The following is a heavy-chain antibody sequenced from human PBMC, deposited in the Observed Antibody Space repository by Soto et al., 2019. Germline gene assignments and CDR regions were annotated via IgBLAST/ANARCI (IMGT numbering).Heavy chain of an antibody. D-gene: IGHD3-22*01. CDR2: IHYSGTT. J-gene: IGHJ2*01. Sequence: WTWIRQTPGKGLEWIGNIHYSGTTTYNPSLKNRVSFSVDTSRNQFSLRLASMTAADTAVYFCAREGKYDHSGSYFFQTLNFWGRGTLVTVSS. CDR3: AREGKYDHSGSYFFQTLNF. V-gene: IGHV4-59*01.